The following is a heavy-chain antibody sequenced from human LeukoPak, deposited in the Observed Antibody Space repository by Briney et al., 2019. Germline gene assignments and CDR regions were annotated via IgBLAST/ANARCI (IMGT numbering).Heavy chain of an antibody. J-gene: IGHJ4*02. Sequence: ASVKVSCKASGYTFTSYGIIWVRQAPGQGLEWMGWISTYNGNTNYAQKIQGRVTMTTDTSTSTAYMELRSLRSDDTAVYYCARDLPYSSSWESIDYWGQGTLVTVSS. CDR1: GYTFTSYG. V-gene: IGHV1-18*01. CDR3: ARDLPYSSSWESIDY. D-gene: IGHD6-13*01. CDR2: ISTYNGNT.